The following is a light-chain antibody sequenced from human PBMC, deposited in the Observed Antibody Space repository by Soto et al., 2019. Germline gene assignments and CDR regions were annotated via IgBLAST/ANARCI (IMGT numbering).Light chain of an antibody. V-gene: IGLV2-23*02. CDR2: EVA. Sequence: QSALTQPATVYGYPGQSITISCTGTSTDHATYDLVSWYQQHPGKAPQLIIYEVAKRPSGVSARFSGSQSGDTASLTISGLQAADEAYYYCCSRLFGGGTKLTVL. J-gene: IGLJ2*01. CDR1: STDHATYDL. CDR3: CSRL.